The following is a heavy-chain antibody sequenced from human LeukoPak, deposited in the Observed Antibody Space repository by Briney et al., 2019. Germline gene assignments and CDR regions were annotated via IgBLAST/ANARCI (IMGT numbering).Heavy chain of an antibody. CDR2: IFKSGST. D-gene: IGHD6-13*01. Sequence: PSETLSLTCTVSGASISDYYWSWIRQPPGKGLEYIGYIFKSGSTNYNPSLKSRVTISVDTSKNQFSLKLTSVTAADTAVYYCARVRSSSWYSDYWGQGTLVTVSS. CDR3: ARVRSSSWYSDY. V-gene: IGHV4-59*12. J-gene: IGHJ4*02. CDR1: GASISDYY.